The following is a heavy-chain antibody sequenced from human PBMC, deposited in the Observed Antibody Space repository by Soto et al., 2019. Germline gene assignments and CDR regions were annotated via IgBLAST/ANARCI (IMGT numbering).Heavy chain of an antibody. D-gene: IGHD3-10*01. CDR1: GFTFSNYA. CDR3: AKDAVPYNGEWDWLDP. CDR2: IGGDDKT. J-gene: IGHJ5*02. Sequence: EVQLLESGGAVIQPGGSLRLSCAASGFTFSNYAMRWVRQAPGKGPEWVSSIGGDDKTNYADSVKGRCTISPDNSKNELYMHLNGLPVEDTAIYYCAKDAVPYNGEWDWLDPWGQGTLVTVSS. V-gene: IGHV3-23*01.